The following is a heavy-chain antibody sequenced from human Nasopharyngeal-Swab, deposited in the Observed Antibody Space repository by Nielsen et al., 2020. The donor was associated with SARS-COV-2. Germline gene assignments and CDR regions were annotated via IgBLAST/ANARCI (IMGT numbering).Heavy chain of an antibody. CDR1: GGTFSSYA. V-gene: IGHV1-69*13. D-gene: IGHD6-19*01. CDR3: ARDLEGSSGFDY. J-gene: IGHJ4*02. Sequence: SVKVSCKASGGTFSSYAISWVRQAPGQGLEWMGGIIPIFGTANYAQKFQGRVTITADESTSTAYMELRSLRSDDTAVYYCARDLEGSSGFDYWGQGTLVTVSS. CDR2: IIPIFGTA.